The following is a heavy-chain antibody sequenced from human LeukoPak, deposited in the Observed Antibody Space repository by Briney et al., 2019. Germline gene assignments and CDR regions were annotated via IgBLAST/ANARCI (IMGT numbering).Heavy chain of an antibody. CDR1: GGSISSYY. CDR3: ARGKVIFDY. D-gene: IGHD3-22*01. CDR2: IYYSGST. J-gene: IGHJ4*02. Sequence: SETLSLTCSVSGGSISSYYWSWIRQPPGKGLEWIGYIYYSGSTNYNPSLKSRVTISVDTSKNQFSLKLSSVTAADTAVYYCARGKVIFDYWGQGTLVTVSS. V-gene: IGHV4-59*01.